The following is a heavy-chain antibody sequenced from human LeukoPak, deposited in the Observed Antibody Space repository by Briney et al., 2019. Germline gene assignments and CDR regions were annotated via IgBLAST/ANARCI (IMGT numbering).Heavy chain of an antibody. V-gene: IGHV3-9*03. CDR3: AKSRAGGLRYYMDV. J-gene: IGHJ6*03. Sequence: GGSLRLSCAASGFTFDDYAMHWVRQAPGKGLDWVSGISWNSGSIGYADSVKGRFTISRDNAKNSLYLQMNSLRAEDMALYYCAKSRAGGLRYYMDVWGKGTTVTVSS. CDR1: GFTFDDYA. CDR2: ISWNSGSI. D-gene: IGHD3-16*01.